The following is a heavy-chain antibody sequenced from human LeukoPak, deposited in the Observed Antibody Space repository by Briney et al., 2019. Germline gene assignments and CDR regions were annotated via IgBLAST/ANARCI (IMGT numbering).Heavy chain of an antibody. CDR3: ATIMDRRGIAYFDY. J-gene: IGHJ4*02. CDR2: IYTSGST. Sequence: PSETLSLTCTVSGGSISSYYWSWIRQPAGKGLGWIGRIYTSGSTNYNPSLKSRVTMSLDTSKNQFSLKLSSVTAADTAVYYCATIMDRRGIAYFDYWGQGTLVTVSS. D-gene: IGHD3-10*01. V-gene: IGHV4-4*07. CDR1: GGSISSYY.